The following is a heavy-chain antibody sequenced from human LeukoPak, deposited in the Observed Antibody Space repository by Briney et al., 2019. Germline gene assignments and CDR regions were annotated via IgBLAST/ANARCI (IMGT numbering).Heavy chain of an antibody. J-gene: IGHJ3*02. CDR2: VNGHNGKK. D-gene: IGHD3-3*01. CDR1: VYTFTTYF. Sequence: VTVSFKSSVYTFTTYFISWMRQPPAQELDWVGWVNGHNGKKNYAQKLQGRVTMTTDTSTITAYMEMSSLRSDETAVYYCARDTSYDFWSDPTELFDIWGQGTMVTVSS. V-gene: IGHV1-18*01. CDR3: ARDTSYDFWSDPTELFDI.